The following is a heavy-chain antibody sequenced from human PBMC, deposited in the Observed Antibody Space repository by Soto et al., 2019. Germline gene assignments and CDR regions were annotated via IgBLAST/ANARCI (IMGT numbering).Heavy chain of an antibody. CDR2: IYHTGNT. D-gene: IGHD6-13*01. V-gene: IGHV4-39*01. Sequence: PSETLSLTCTLSGGSITTANHWWGWIRQPPGKGLEWIASIYHTGNTYYNPSLKSRLTVSMDTSKTQFSLKLRVVAATDMAVYYCARQGGGDSRAGLVPFDPWGQGILVTVSS. CDR3: ARQGGGDSRAGLVPFDP. J-gene: IGHJ5*02. CDR1: GGSITTANHW.